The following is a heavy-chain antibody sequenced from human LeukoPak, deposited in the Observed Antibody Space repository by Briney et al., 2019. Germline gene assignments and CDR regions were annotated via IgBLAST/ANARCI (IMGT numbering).Heavy chain of an antibody. CDR3: ASLQPDAFDI. CDR1: GGSISSSSYY. Sequence: SETLSLTCTLSGGSISSSSYYCGWIRQPPGKGLEWIGSIYYSGSTYYNPSLKSRVTISVDTSKNQFSLKLSSVTAADTAVYYCASLQPDAFDIWGQGTMVTVSS. J-gene: IGHJ3*02. D-gene: IGHD1-1*01. V-gene: IGHV4-39*01. CDR2: IYYSGST.